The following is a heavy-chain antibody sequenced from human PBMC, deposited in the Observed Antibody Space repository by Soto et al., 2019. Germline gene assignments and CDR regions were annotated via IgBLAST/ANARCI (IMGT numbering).Heavy chain of an antibody. CDR3: TRDASRDSSARGWFDP. V-gene: IGHV3-21*01. D-gene: IGHD6-13*01. Sequence: GESLRLSCAASGFTFRSFTMNWVLQAPGKGLEWVSTISSNSAYIYYTDALRGRFTISRDNAKNSLHLQMNSLRAEDTAVYYCTRDASRDSSARGWFDPWGPGTLVTVSS. CDR1: GFTFRSFT. CDR2: ISSNSAYI. J-gene: IGHJ5*02.